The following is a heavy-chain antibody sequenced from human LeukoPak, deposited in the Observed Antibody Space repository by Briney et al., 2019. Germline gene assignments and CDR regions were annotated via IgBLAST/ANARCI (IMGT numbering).Heavy chain of an antibody. CDR3: ARDPWSSLLVNDAFDI. Sequence: GGSLRLSCAASGFTFGSYAMHWVRQAPGKGLEWVAVISYDGSNKYYADSVKGRFTISRDNSKNTPYLQMNSRRAEDTAVYYCARDPWSSLLVNDAFDIWGQGTMVTVSS. J-gene: IGHJ3*02. CDR1: GFTFGSYA. V-gene: IGHV3-30-3*01. CDR2: ISYDGSNK. D-gene: IGHD2-21*01.